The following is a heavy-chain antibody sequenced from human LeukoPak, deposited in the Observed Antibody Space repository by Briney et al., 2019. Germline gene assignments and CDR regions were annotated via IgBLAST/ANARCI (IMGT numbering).Heavy chain of an antibody. V-gene: IGHV4-4*02. CDR1: GGSISSSNW. J-gene: IGHJ4*02. Sequence: SETLSLTCAVSGGSISSSNWWSWVRQPPGKGLEWIGEIYHSGSTNYNPSLKSRVTISVDKSKNQFSLKLSSVTAADTAVYYCARVFAFWSGYYDYWGQGTLVTVSS. CDR2: IYHSGST. D-gene: IGHD3-3*01. CDR3: ARVFAFWSGYYDY.